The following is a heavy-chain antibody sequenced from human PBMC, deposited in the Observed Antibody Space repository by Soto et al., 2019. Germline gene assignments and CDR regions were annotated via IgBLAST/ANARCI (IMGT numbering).Heavy chain of an antibody. Sequence: EVQLVETGGGLIQPGGSLRLSCAASGFTVSSNYMSWVRQAPGKGLEWVSVIYSGGSTYYADSVKGRFTISRDNSKNTLYLHMSSLRAEDTAVYYCARDRGVSPPNYYYYGMDVWGQGTTVTVSS. CDR1: GFTVSSNY. V-gene: IGHV3-53*02. J-gene: IGHJ6*02. D-gene: IGHD3-10*01. CDR3: ARDRGVSPPNYYYYGMDV. CDR2: IYSGGST.